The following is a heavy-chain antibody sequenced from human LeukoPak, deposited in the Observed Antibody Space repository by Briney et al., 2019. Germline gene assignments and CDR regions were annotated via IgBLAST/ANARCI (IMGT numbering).Heavy chain of an antibody. V-gene: IGHV3-74*01. J-gene: IGHJ4*02. CDR3: AKGPESPVFSSSSNHLDY. CDR1: GFTFSSYW. Sequence: PGGSLRLSCAASGFTFSSYWMHWVRQAPGKGLVWVSRINTDGSSTSYADSVKGRFTISRDNSKNTLYLQMNSLRVEDTAVYYCAKGPESPVFSSSSNHLDYWGQGTLVTVSS. CDR2: INTDGSST. D-gene: IGHD6-13*01.